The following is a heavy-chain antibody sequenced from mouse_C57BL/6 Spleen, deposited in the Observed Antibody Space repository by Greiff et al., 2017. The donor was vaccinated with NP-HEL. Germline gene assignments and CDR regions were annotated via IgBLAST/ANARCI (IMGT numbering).Heavy chain of an antibody. CDR3: ARKGLLYYYGSSYDAMDY. CDR1: GYTFTSYT. CDR2: INPSSGYT. D-gene: IGHD1-1*01. Sequence: VQGVESGAELARPGASVKMSCKASGYTFTSYTMHWVKQRPGQGLEWIGYINPSSGYTKYNQKFKDKATLTADKSSSTAYMQLSSLTSEDSAVYYCARKGLLYYYGSSYDAMDYWGQGTSVTVSS. V-gene: IGHV1-4*01. J-gene: IGHJ4*01.